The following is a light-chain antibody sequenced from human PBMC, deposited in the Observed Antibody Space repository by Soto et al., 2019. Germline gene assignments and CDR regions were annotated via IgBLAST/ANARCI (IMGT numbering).Light chain of an antibody. V-gene: IGLV2-23*01. CDR3: CSFPGSGTLV. J-gene: IGLJ2*01. CDR1: SNDVGNYNL. Sequence: QSALTQPASVSGSPGQSITIFCTGTSNDVGNYNLVSWYQHHPGKAPKLMIFEGSKRPSGVSNRFSGSKSGNTASLTISGLQAEDEADYYCCSFPGSGTLVFGGGTKVTVL. CDR2: EGS.